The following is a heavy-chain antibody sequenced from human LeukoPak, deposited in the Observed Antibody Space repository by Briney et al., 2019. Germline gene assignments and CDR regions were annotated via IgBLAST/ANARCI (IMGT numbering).Heavy chain of an antibody. Sequence: SVKVSCKASGGTFSSYAISWVRQAPGQGLEWMGGIIPIFGTANYAQKFQGRVTITADESTSTAYMELSSLRSEDTAVYYCARAEGIAARPFDYWGQGTLVTVSS. CDR2: IIPIFGTA. D-gene: IGHD6-6*01. J-gene: IGHJ4*02. V-gene: IGHV1-69*13. CDR1: GGTFSSYA. CDR3: ARAEGIAARPFDY.